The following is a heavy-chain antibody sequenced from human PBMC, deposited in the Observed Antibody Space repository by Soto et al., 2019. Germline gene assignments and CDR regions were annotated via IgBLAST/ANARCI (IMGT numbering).Heavy chain of an antibody. Sequence: QVQLVQSGAEVKKPGSSVKVSCKASGGTLSNNAISWVRQAPGQGLEWMGGIIPLSATTNYAQKFQSRVTITADRSTSTAYMELTSLTSEDTAVYYCARGFDDRVTVVVPTANPWYYGMDVSGQATTVTGSS. J-gene: IGHJ6*02. D-gene: IGHD2-2*01. CDR1: GGTLSNNA. V-gene: IGHV1-69*06. CDR3: ARGFDDRVTVVVPTANPWYYGMDV. CDR2: IIPLSATT.